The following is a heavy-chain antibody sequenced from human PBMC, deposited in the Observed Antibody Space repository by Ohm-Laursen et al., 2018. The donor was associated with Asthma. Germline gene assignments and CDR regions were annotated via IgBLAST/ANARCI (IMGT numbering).Heavy chain of an antibody. CDR1: GFTFSSYG. CDR3: ARKFSSGWLFDF. CDR2: ISYDGSNK. J-gene: IGHJ4*02. D-gene: IGHD6-19*01. V-gene: IGHV3-30*03. Sequence: SLRLSCTASGFTFSSYGMHWVCQAPGKGLEWVAVISYDGSNKYYADSVRGRFTISRDNSKNTLYLQMNSLRAEDTAVYYCARKFSSGWLFDFWGQGTLVTVSS.